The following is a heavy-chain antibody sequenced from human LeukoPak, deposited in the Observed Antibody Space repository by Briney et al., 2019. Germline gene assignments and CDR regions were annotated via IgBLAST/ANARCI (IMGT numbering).Heavy chain of an antibody. CDR2: VNGDGSVT. Sequence: PGGSLRLSCAASGFTFSSYWMHWVRQAPGKGLVWVSHVNGDGSVTGYADSVKGRFTISRDNAKNSLYLQMNSLRAEDTAVYYCARGLFGELHSWGQGTLVTVSS. D-gene: IGHD3-10*01. V-gene: IGHV3-74*01. CDR1: GFTFSSYW. J-gene: IGHJ5*02. CDR3: ARGLFGELHS.